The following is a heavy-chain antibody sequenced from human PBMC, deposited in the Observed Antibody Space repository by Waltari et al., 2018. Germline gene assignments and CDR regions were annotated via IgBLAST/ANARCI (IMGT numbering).Heavy chain of an antibody. J-gene: IGHJ5*02. D-gene: IGHD3-22*01. CDR2: ISSSGSTI. CDR3: ARITYDSSGATNWFDP. CDR1: GFTFSSYE. Sequence: EVQLVESGGGLVQPGGSLRLSCAASGFTFSSYEMNWVRQAPGKGLEWVSYISSSGSTIYYADSVKGRFTISRDNAKNSLYLQMNSLRAEDTAVYYCARITYDSSGATNWFDPWGQGTLVTVSS. V-gene: IGHV3-48*03.